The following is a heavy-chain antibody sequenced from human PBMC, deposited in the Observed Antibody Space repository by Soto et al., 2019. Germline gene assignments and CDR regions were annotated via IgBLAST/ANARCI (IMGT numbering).Heavy chain of an antibody. V-gene: IGHV4-4*07. CDR3: ARDGMTTGDT. D-gene: IGHD2-21*02. CDR1: GVSVRSYT. CDR2: VFSSVSA. J-gene: IGHJ4*02. Sequence: GTLSLTCIVSGVSVRSYTWSWVRQPANKGLEWIGRVFSSVSATYNPSLKSRVSISMDTPENRISLKLDSVTAADAGVYFCARDGMTTGDTWGPGTLVTVSS.